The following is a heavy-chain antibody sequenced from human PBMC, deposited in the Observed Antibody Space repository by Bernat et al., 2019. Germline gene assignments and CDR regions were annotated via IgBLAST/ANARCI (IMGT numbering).Heavy chain of an antibody. J-gene: IGHJ6*04. D-gene: IGHD2-2*01. CDR2: ISSNGGST. V-gene: IGHV3-64*01. CDR1: GFTFSSYA. Sequence: EVQLVESGGGLVQPGGSLRLSCAASGFTFSSYAMHWVRQAPGKGLEYVSAISSNGGSTYYANSVKGRFTISRDNSKNTLYLQMGSLRAEDMAVYYCARWGGGVVPAADTSYYYYYGMDVWGKGTTVTVSS. CDR3: ARWGGGVVPAADTSYYYYYGMDV.